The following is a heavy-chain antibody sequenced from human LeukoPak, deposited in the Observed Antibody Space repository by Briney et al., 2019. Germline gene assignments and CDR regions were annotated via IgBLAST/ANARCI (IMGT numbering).Heavy chain of an antibody. V-gene: IGHV3-20*04. J-gene: IGHJ3*02. Sequence: PAESLRLSCAASGFTFGDYGMNWVRQVPGKGLEWVSGINWIGGSTGHADSVKGRFTISRDNAKNSLYLQMNSLRAEDTALYYCARDLGYKDYVSAFDIWGRGTMVTVSS. D-gene: IGHD5-24*01. CDR3: ARDLGYKDYVSAFDI. CDR1: GFTFGDYG. CDR2: INWIGGST.